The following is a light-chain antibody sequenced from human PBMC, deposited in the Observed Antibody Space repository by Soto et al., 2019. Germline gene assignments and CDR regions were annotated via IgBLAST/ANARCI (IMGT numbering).Light chain of an antibody. V-gene: IGKV1-5*01. CDR2: DAS. Sequence: IQMPQYTSTLSASVGDRVTITCRASRSISSWLAWYQQKPGKAPKLLIYDASSLESGVPSRFSGSGSGTEFTLTISSLQPDDFATYYCQQYNSYSWTFGQGTKVDIK. CDR3: QQYNSYSWT. J-gene: IGKJ1*01. CDR1: RSISSW.